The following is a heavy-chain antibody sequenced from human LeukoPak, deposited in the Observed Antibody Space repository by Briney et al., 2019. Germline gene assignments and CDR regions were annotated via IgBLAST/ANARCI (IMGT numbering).Heavy chain of an antibody. CDR2: IFYTGST. Sequence: SETLSLTCTVSGGSISSNEYFWGWIRQPPGKELEWIANIFYTGSTFYNPSLKTRVTISVDTSSNQFSLKLNSVTAADTAVYYCARVLVLYDSSGYYFGPWGQGTLVTVSS. J-gene: IGHJ5*02. CDR3: ARVLVLYDSSGYYFGP. V-gene: IGHV4-39*07. D-gene: IGHD3-22*01. CDR1: GGSISSNEYF.